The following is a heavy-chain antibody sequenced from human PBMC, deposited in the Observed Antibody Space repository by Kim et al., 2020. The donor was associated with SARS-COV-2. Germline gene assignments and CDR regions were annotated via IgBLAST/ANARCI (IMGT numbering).Heavy chain of an antibody. CDR3: ARGWGIAVAGTYRYFLDY. D-gene: IGHD6-19*01. V-gene: IGHV4-4*02. CDR2: IYHSGST. CDR1: GGSISSSNW. J-gene: IGHJ4*02. Sequence: SETLSLTCAVSGGSISSSNWWSWVRQPPGKGLEWIGEIYHSGSTNYNPSLKSRVTISVDKSKNQFSLKLSSVTAADTAVYYCARGWGIAVAGTYRYFLDYWGQGTLVTVSS.